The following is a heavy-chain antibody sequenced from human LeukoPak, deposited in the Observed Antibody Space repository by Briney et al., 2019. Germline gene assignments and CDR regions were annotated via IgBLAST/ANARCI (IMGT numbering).Heavy chain of an antibody. J-gene: IGHJ5*02. Sequence: SETLSLTCTVSGGSISSSSYYWGWIRQPPGKGLEWIGSIYYSGSTYYNPFLKSRVTISVDTSKNQFSLKLSSVTAADTAVYYCARGVVVVPADGLDPWGQGTLVTVSS. CDR2: IYYSGST. D-gene: IGHD2-2*01. V-gene: IGHV4-39*07. CDR1: GGSISSSSYY. CDR3: ARGVVVVPADGLDP.